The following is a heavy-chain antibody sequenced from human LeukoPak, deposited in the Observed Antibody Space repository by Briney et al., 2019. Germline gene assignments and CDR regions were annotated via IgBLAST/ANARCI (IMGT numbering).Heavy chain of an antibody. J-gene: IGHJ4*02. CDR3: ARVIIVVVAANPGDY. CDR2: ISAYNGNT. V-gene: IGHV1-18*01. Sequence: ASVRVSCKASGYTFTSYGISWVRQAPGQGVEWMGWISAYNGNTNYAQKLQGRVTMTTDTSTSTAYMELRSLRSDDTAVYYCARVIIVVVAANPGDYWGQGTLVTVSS. CDR1: GYTFTSYG. D-gene: IGHD2-15*01.